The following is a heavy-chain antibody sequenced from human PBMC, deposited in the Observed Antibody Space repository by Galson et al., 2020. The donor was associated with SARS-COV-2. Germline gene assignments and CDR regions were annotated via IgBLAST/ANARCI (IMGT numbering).Heavy chain of an antibody. Sequence: SQTLSLTCTVSGGPISSGSYYRGWIRQPPGKGLEWIGSIYYSGSTYYNPSLKSRVTISGDTSKNQFSLKLSSVTAADTAVYYCARRGGSGYGSGWFDPWGQGTLVTVSS. CDR1: GGPISSGSYY. CDR2: IYYSGST. CDR3: ARRGGSGYGSGWFDP. V-gene: IGHV4-39*01. J-gene: IGHJ5*02. D-gene: IGHD5-12*01.